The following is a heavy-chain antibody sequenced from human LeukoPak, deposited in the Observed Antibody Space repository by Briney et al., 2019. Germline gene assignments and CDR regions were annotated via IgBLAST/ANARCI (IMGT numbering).Heavy chain of an antibody. Sequence: GGSLRLSCAASGFTFDDYAMHWVRQAPGKGLEWVSGISWNSATIGYADSVKGRFTISRDNAKNSLYLQMNSLRAEDTALYYCAKVSTCTGSSTDVWGKGTTVTVSS. J-gene: IGHJ6*04. D-gene: IGHD2-8*01. CDR3: AKVSTCTGSSTDV. CDR1: GFTFDDYA. CDR2: ISWNSATI. V-gene: IGHV3-9*01.